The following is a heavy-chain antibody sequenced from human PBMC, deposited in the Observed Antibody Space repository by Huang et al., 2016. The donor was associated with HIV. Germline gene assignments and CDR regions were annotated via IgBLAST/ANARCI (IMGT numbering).Heavy chain of an antibody. Sequence: EVELAESGGGSVRPGQSLILSCVGSGFIFSDYWWHWVRQIPGKGLVWGARIESDGNSTSDADSVKGRFTIDRDNDKNTVYLQMSSLRVDDTAVYYCVRAKEKGYDFWSGYRYWGQGVQVTVSS. J-gene: IGHJ4*01. CDR2: IESDGNST. D-gene: IGHD3-3*01. V-gene: IGHV3-74*02. CDR3: VRAKEKGYDFWSGYRY. CDR1: GFIFSDYW.